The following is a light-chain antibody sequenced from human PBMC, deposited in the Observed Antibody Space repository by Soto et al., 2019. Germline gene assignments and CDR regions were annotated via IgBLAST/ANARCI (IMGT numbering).Light chain of an antibody. J-gene: IGLJ3*02. Sequence: QSALTQPASVSGSPGQSITLSCTGTSSDVGGYNYVSWYQQHPGKAPKLMIYDVSTRPSGVSNRFSGSKSGNTASLTISGLQAEDEADYYCLSYTSSNTLEVVFGGGTKLTVL. CDR2: DVS. CDR3: LSYTSSNTLEVV. CDR1: SSDVGGYNY. V-gene: IGLV2-14*01.